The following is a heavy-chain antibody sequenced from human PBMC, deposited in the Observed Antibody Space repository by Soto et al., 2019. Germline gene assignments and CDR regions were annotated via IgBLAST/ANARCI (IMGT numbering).Heavy chain of an antibody. V-gene: IGHV3-23*01. CDR3: AKGGLGISVYFDY. J-gene: IGHJ4*02. Sequence: GGSLRLSCAASGFTFSSYAMHWVRQAPGKGLEWVSAISGSGGSTYYADSVKGRFTISRDNSKNTLYLQMNSLRAEDTAVYYCAKGGLGISVYFDYWGQGTLVTVSS. CDR1: GFTFSSYA. D-gene: IGHD7-27*01. CDR2: ISGSGGST.